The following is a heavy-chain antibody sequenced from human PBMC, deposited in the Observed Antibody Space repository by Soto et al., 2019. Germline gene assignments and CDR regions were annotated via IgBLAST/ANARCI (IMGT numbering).Heavy chain of an antibody. Sequence: ASVKVSCKASGYTFTSYDINWVRQATGQGLEWMGWMNPNSGNTGYAQKFQGRVTMTRNTSISTAYMELSSLRSEETSVYYCARGLVAAGIDYYYYYYMDVLGKGTTVTVSS. CDR2: MNPNSGNT. J-gene: IGHJ6*03. CDR3: ARGLVAAGIDYYYYYYMDV. D-gene: IGHD6-13*01. V-gene: IGHV1-8*01. CDR1: GYTFTSYD.